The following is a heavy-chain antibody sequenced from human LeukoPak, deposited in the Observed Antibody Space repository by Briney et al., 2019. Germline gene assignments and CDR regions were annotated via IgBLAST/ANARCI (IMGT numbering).Heavy chain of an antibody. Sequence: SETLSLTCTVSGGSISSYYWGWIRQPPGKGLEWIGYIYYSGSTNYNPSLKSRVTISVDTSKNQFSLKLSSVTAADTAVYYCARSGDDYVWGSYRHDYWGQGTLVTVSS. CDR3: ARSGDDYVWGSYRHDY. CDR1: GGSISSYY. V-gene: IGHV4-59*01. CDR2: IYYSGST. J-gene: IGHJ4*02. D-gene: IGHD3-16*02.